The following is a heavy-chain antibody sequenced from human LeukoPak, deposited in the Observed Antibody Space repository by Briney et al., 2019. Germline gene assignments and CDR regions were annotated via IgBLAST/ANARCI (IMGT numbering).Heavy chain of an antibody. CDR1: GGSISSGSYY. J-gene: IGHJ3*02. V-gene: IGHV4-61*02. Sequence: SETLSLTCTVSGGSISSGSYYWSWIRQPAGKGLEWIGRIYTSGSTNYNPSLKSRVTISVDTSKNQFSLKLSSVTAADTAVYYCARGRYSSGWSSETDAFDIWGQGTMVTVSS. CDR3: ARGRYSSGWSSETDAFDI. D-gene: IGHD6-19*01. CDR2: IYTSGST.